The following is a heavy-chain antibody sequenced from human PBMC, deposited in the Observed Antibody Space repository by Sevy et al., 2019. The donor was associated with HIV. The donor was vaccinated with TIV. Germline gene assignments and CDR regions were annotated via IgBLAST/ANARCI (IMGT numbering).Heavy chain of an antibody. V-gene: IGHV1-2*06. CDR1: GYTFTGYY. Sequence: ASVKVSCKASGYTFTGYYMHWVRQAPGQGLEWMGRINPNSGGTNYAQKFQGRVTMTRDTSISTAYMELSRLRSDDTAGYYCARPPAYCSGGSCYRDAFDIWGQGTMVTVSS. J-gene: IGHJ3*02. CDR3: ARPPAYCSGGSCYRDAFDI. CDR2: INPNSGGT. D-gene: IGHD2-15*01.